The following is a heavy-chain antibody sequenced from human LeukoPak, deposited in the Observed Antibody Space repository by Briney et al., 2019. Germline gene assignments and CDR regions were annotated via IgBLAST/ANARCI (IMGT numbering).Heavy chain of an antibody. D-gene: IGHD2-2*01. Sequence: GGSLRLSCVGSGLTFSSYDMNWVRQAPGKGLEWISYISNSGNTIYYADSVKGRFTISRDNAKNSLYLQMNSLRAEDTAVYYCDTRPRYWGQGTLATVSS. CDR3: DTRPRY. V-gene: IGHV3-48*03. CDR1: GLTFSSYD. J-gene: IGHJ4*02. CDR2: ISNSGNTI.